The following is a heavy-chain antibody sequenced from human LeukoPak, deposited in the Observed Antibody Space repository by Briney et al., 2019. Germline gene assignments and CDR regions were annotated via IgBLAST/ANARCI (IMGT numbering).Heavy chain of an antibody. D-gene: IGHD7-27*01. CDR2: IYHSGST. CDR1: GGSISSSNW. J-gene: IGHJ4*02. CDR3: ASADNWGNSGKDY. V-gene: IGHV4-4*02. Sequence: SETLSLTCAVSGGSISSSNWWSWVRQPPGKGLESIGEIYHSGSTNYNPSLKSRVTISVDKSKNQFSLKLSSVTAADTAVYYCASADNWGNSGKDYWGQGTLVTVSS.